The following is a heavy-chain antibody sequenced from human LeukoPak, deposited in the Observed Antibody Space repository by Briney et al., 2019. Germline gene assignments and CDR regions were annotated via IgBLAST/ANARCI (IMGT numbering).Heavy chain of an antibody. Sequence: GGSLRLSCAASGFTVSSNYMTWVRQAPGQGLEWVSVIYFGGTTYYADSVKGRFTISRDNAKNTLYLQMNSLRVEDTAVYYCARGGSPPEALGDAFDIWGQGTMVTVSS. D-gene: IGHD1-26*01. J-gene: IGHJ3*02. V-gene: IGHV3-53*01. CDR2: IYFGGTT. CDR1: GFTVSSNY. CDR3: ARGGSPPEALGDAFDI.